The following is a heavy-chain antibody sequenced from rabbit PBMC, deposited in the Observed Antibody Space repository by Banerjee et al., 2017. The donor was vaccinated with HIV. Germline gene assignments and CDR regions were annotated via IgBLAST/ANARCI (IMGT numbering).Heavy chain of an antibody. J-gene: IGHJ6*01. D-gene: IGHD7-1*01. CDR2: IGAGSSGST. CDR1: GFDLSSYW. CDR3: ARDRDTGTVYYFDL. Sequence: QEQLEESGGGLVKPEGSLTLTCKASGFDLSSYWMWWVRQAPGKGLEWIACIGAGSSGSTDYANWVNGRFTISLDNAQNTVFLQMTSLTAADTATYFCARDRDTGTVYYFDLWGQGTLVTVS. V-gene: IGHV1S45*01.